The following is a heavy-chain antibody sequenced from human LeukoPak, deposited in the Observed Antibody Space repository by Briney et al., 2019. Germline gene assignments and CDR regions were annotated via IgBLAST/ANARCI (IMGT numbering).Heavy chain of an antibody. CDR2: IRGSGGST. Sequence: GGSLRLSCAASGFTFSSYAMSWVRQAPGKGREGFPAIRGSGGSTYYADSVKGRFTISRDNSKNTLYLQMNSLRAEDTAVYYCAKDPDCTSGICYTFFDYWGQGTLVTVSS. D-gene: IGHD2-8*01. CDR3: AKDPDCTSGICYTFFDY. V-gene: IGHV3-23*01. CDR1: GFTFSSYA. J-gene: IGHJ4*02.